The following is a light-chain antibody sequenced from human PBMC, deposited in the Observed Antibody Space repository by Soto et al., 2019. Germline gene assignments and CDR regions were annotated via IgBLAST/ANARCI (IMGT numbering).Light chain of an antibody. CDR3: CSYAGSRV. CDR2: EGS. Sequence: QSALTQPASVSGSPGQSITISCTGTSSDVGSYNLVSWYQQQPGKAPKLMIYEGSKRPSGVSNRFSGSKSGNTASLTVSGLQDEDEADYYCCSYAGSRVFGGGTKLTVL. V-gene: IGLV2-23*01. J-gene: IGLJ3*02. CDR1: SSDVGSYNL.